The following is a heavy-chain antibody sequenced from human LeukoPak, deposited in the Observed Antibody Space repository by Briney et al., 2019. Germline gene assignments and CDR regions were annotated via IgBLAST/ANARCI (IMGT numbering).Heavy chain of an antibody. D-gene: IGHD1-1*01. J-gene: IGHJ3*02. CDR2: IYSGGST. CDR1: GFTFSSYW. Sequence: GGSLRLSCAASGFTFSSYWMHWVRQAPGKGLEWVSIIYSGGSTYYADSVKGRFTISRDNSKNTLYLQMNSLRAEDTAVYYCARDPGHRNDEGDDTFDIWGQGTMVTVSS. V-gene: IGHV3-66*01. CDR3: ARDPGHRNDEGDDTFDI.